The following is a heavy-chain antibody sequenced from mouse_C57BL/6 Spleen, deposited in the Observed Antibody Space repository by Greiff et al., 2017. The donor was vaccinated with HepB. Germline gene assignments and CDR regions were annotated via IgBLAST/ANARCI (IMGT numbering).Heavy chain of an antibody. CDR3: ARSAYGDVEGFAY. Sequence: QVQLKQSGAELARPGASVKLSCKASGYTFTSYGISWVKQRTGQGLEWIGEIYPRSGNTYYNEKFKGKATLTADKSSSTAYMELRSLTSEDSAVYFCARSAYGDVEGFAYWGQGTLVTVSA. CDR2: IYPRSGNT. D-gene: IGHD2-13*01. J-gene: IGHJ3*01. V-gene: IGHV1-81*01. CDR1: GYTFTSYG.